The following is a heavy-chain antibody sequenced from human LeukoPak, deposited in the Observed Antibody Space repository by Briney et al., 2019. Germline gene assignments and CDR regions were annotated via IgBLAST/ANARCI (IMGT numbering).Heavy chain of an antibody. D-gene: IGHD2-15*01. V-gene: IGHV1-2*02. CDR3: ARDGRYCSGGSCYYYFDC. CDR1: GYTFTAYY. CDR2: INPNSGGT. Sequence: ASVKVSCKASGYTFTAYYMHWVRQAPGQGLEGMGWINPNSGGTNYAQKFQGRVTMTRDTSISTAYMELSRLRSDDTAVYFCARDGRYCSGGSCYYYFDCWGQGTLVTVSS. J-gene: IGHJ4*02.